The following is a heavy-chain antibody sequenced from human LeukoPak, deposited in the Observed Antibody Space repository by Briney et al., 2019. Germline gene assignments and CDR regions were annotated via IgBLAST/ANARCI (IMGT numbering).Heavy chain of an antibody. CDR2: IFYSGST. J-gene: IGHJ4*02. Sequence: SETLSLTCTVSGGSISSSSYYWGWIRQPPGKGLEWIGSIFYSGSTYYNSSLKSRVTISVDRSKNQFSLKLSSVTAADTAVYYCARARSATYFDYWGQGTLVTVSS. D-gene: IGHD5-12*01. CDR1: GGSISSSSYY. CDR3: ARARSATYFDY. V-gene: IGHV4-39*07.